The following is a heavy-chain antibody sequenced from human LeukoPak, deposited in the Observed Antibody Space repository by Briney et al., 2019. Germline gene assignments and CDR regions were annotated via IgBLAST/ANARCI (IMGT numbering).Heavy chain of an antibody. D-gene: IGHD3-10*01. CDR2: FSHSGFP. V-gene: IGHV4-34*01. Sequence: PSETLSLTCAIYGGSFSGYSWTWIRQPPGKGLEWIGEFSHSGFPVYNPSLGGRVTISVDTSKNQFSLKLSSVTAADTAVYYCARVSGNPPYYYGSGSCQILDYWGQGTLVTVSS. CDR3: ARVSGNPPYYYGSGSCQILDY. CDR1: GGSFSGYS. J-gene: IGHJ4*02.